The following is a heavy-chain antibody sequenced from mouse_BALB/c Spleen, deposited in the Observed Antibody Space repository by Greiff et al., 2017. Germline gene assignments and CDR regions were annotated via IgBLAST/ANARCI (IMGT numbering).Heavy chain of an antibody. D-gene: IGHD4-1*01. Sequence: VQLQQSGAELMKPGASVKISCKASGYTFTSYYMYWVKQRPGQGLEWIGEINPSNGGTNFNEKFKSKATLTVDKSSSTAYMQLSSLTSEDSAVYYCTRRTGTGAMDYWGQGTSVTVSS. V-gene: IGHV1S81*02. CDR2: INPSNGGT. CDR1: GYTFTSYY. J-gene: IGHJ4*01. CDR3: TRRTGTGAMDY.